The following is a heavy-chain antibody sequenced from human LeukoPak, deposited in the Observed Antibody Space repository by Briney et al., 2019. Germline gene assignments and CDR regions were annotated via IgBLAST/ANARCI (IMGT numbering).Heavy chain of an antibody. Sequence: GPSPRLSCAACGFTFSSYAMSWVRQAPGKGLEWVSAISGSGGSTYYADSVKGRFTISRDNSKNTLYLQMNRLRAEDTAVYYCACPITIFGVVAPYGMDVWGQGTTVTVSS. D-gene: IGHD3-3*01. J-gene: IGHJ6*02. CDR3: ACPITIFGVVAPYGMDV. CDR1: GFTFSSYA. CDR2: ISGSGGST. V-gene: IGHV3-23*01.